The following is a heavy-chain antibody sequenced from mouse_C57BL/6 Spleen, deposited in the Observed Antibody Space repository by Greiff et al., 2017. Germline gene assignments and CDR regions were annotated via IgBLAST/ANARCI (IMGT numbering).Heavy chain of an antibody. Sequence: QVQLQQPGAELVRPGSSVKLSCKASGYTFTSYWMDWVKQRPGQGLEWIGNIYPSDSETHYNQKFKDKATLTVDKSSSTAYMQLSSLTSEDSAVYYGAREDDYDGNAMDYWGQGTSVTVSS. V-gene: IGHV1-61*01. CDR2: IYPSDSET. CDR1: GYTFTSYW. CDR3: AREDDYDGNAMDY. D-gene: IGHD2-4*01. J-gene: IGHJ4*01.